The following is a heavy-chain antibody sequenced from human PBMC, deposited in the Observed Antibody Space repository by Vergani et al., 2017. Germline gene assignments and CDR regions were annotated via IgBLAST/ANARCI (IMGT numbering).Heavy chain of an antibody. CDR1: GGSISSGGYY. Sequence: QVQLQESGPGLVKPSQTLSLTCTVSGGSISSGGYYWSWIRQHPGKGLVWMGRIDPSDSYTNYSPSFQGHVTISADKSISTAYLQWSSLKASDTAMYDCARLQYCSSTSCYTDYYYGMDVWGQGTTVTVSS. CDR2: IDPSDSYT. J-gene: IGHJ6*02. CDR3: ARLQYCSSTSCYTDYYYGMDV. D-gene: IGHD2-2*02. V-gene: IGHV4-31*01.